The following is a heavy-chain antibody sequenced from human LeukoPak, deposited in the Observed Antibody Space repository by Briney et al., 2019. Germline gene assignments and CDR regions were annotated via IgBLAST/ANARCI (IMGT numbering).Heavy chain of an antibody. CDR2: IIPILGIT. CDR3: ARLSMVFVVVVGFDY. Sequence: SVTVSCKASGGTFSTYAISWMRQAPGQGLEWMGRIIPILGITNYAQKFQGRVTITADKSTTTASMELSSLRSEDTAVYYCARLSMVFVVVVGFDYWGQGTLVTVSS. CDR1: GGTFSTYA. J-gene: IGHJ4*02. V-gene: IGHV1-69*04. D-gene: IGHD3-3*01.